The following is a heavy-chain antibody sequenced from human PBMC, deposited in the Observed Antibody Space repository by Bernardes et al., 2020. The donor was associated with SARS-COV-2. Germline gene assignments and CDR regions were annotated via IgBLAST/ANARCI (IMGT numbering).Heavy chain of an antibody. D-gene: IGHD3-22*01. CDR1: GGSISSSSYY. CDR2: IYYSGST. CDR3: AKQVEITMIVAWFDP. J-gene: IGHJ5*02. Sequence: SETLSLTCTVSGGSISSSSYYWGWIRQPLGKGLEWIGSIYYSGSTYYNPSLKSRVTISVDTSKNQFSLKLSSVTAADTAVYYCAKQVEITMIVAWFDPWGQGTLVTVSS. V-gene: IGHV4-39*01.